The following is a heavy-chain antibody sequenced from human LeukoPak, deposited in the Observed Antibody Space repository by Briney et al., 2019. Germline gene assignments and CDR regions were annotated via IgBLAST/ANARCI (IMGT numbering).Heavy chain of an antibody. Sequence: PSGTLSLTCSVSGDSIAATSYYWAWIRQPPGKGLEWIGSIYYGGNINYDPSLQSRVTISIDTSKNQFSLSLTSVTAADTAVYFCARQIRYTYDPNWFHPWGQGTLVTVSS. J-gene: IGHJ5*02. CDR1: GDSIAATSYY. CDR2: IYYGGNI. D-gene: IGHD5-12*01. V-gene: IGHV4-39*01. CDR3: ARQIRYTYDPNWFHP.